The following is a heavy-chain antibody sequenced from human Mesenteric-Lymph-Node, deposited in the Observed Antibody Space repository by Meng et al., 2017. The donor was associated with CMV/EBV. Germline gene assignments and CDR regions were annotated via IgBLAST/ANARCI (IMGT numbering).Heavy chain of an antibody. CDR3: ARDLTYNYDINRYPQVRWFFDS. J-gene: IGHJ4*02. CDR2: ITPNSAAT. V-gene: IGHV1-2*02. CDR1: GYTFTGYY. Sequence: ASVKVSCKTSGYTFTGYYIHWMRQAPGQGLEGMGWITPNSAATNYAQHFQGRVTMTRDTSSNTAYMELTGLRSADTAVYYCARDLTYNYDINRYPQVRWFFDSWGQGTLVTVSS. D-gene: IGHD3-22*01.